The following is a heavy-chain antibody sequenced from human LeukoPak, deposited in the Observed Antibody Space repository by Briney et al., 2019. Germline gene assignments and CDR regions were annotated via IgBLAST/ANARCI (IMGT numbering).Heavy chain of an antibody. V-gene: IGHV3-11*05. Sequence: GGSLRLSCAASGFTFSDNYMSWIRQAPGKGLPWVSYISSSSFYTHYADSVKGRFTISRDNDKNSLYLQMSSLRAEDTAVYYCARDPTLQGDAFDIWGQGTMVTVSS. D-gene: IGHD1-1*01. CDR3: ARDPTLQGDAFDI. CDR1: GFTFSDNY. J-gene: IGHJ3*02. CDR2: ISSSSFYT.